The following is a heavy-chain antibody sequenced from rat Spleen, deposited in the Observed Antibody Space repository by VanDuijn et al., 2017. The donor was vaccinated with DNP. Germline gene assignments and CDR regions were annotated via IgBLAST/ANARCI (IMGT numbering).Heavy chain of an antibody. V-gene: IGHV5-7*01. Sequence: EVQLVESGGGVVQPGRSLKLSCAASGFTFSDYNLAWVRQAPKKGLEWVATIADDGSNTYYRDSVKGRFTISRDNAKSTLYLQMDSLRSEDTATYYCVRWSSGHFDYWGQGVMVPVSS. CDR1: GFTFSDYN. D-gene: IGHD4-3*01. J-gene: IGHJ2*01. CDR2: IADDGSNT. CDR3: VRWSSGHFDY.